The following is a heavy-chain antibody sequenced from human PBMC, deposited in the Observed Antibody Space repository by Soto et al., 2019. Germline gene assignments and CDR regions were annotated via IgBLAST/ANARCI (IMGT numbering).Heavy chain of an antibody. V-gene: IGHV4-59*12. CDR3: ARAARQWFGELLSNWFDP. CDR2: IYYSGST. Sequence: SETLSLTCTVSGGSISRYYWSWIRQPPGKGLEWIGYIYYSGSTYYNPSLKSRVTISVDTSKNQFSLKLSSVTAADTAVYYCARAARQWFGELLSNWFDPWGQGTLVTVSS. J-gene: IGHJ5*02. CDR1: GGSISRYY. D-gene: IGHD3-10*01.